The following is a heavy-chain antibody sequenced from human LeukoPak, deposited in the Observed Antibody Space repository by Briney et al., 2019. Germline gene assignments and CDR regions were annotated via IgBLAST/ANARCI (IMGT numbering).Heavy chain of an antibody. J-gene: IGHJ4*02. CDR3: ARYSSGWSYFDY. V-gene: IGHV3-66*01. CDR2: INNGGGT. Sequence: GGSLRLSCAASGFTISGIYMTWVRQAPGKGLEWVSVINNGGGTYYADSVRGRFTISRDNSKNTMSLQMNSLRAEDTAVYYCARYSSGWSYFDYWGQGTLVTVSS. D-gene: IGHD6-19*01. CDR1: GFTISGIY.